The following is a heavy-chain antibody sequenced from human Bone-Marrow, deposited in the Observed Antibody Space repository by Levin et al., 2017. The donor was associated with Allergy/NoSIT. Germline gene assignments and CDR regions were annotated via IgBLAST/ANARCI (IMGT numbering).Heavy chain of an antibody. Sequence: GESLKISCAASGFTFDDYPMHWVRQVPGKGLEWVSFINWDGGTTFYADSVKGRFTISRDNSKDSLYLQMDSLRTEDTAFYFCAKDGGHYYDSIRYSLDFWGQGTLVTVSS. CDR1: GFTFDDYP. J-gene: IGHJ4*02. CDR2: INWDGGTT. D-gene: IGHD3-22*01. V-gene: IGHV3-43*01. CDR3: AKDGGHYYDSIRYSLDF.